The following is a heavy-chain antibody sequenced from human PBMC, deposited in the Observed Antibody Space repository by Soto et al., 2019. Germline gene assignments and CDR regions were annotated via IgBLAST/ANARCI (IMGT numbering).Heavy chain of an antibody. D-gene: IGHD3-10*01. CDR3: ASQTGSSRYYIDY. V-gene: IGHV4-34*01. CDR2: INHSGST. J-gene: IGHJ4*02. CDR1: GGSFSGSFSGYY. Sequence: PSETLXLTCAIYGGSFSGSFSGYYWSWIRKSPEKGLEWIGEINHSGSTNYNPSLKSRVTISIDTSKNQFSLKLNSVTAADTAVFYCASQTGSSRYYIDYWGQATLVTVSS.